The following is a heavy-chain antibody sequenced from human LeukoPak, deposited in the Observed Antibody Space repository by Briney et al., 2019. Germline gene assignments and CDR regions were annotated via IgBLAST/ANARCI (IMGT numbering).Heavy chain of an antibody. J-gene: IGHJ4*02. Sequence: GGSLRLSCAASRFTFSSYAMSWVRQAPGKGLEWVSAISGSGVTTYYADSVKGRFTISRDNSKNTLYLQMNSLRAEDTAVYYCARALQPIRGLDYWGQGTLVTVSS. CDR2: ISGSGVTT. CDR1: RFTFSSYA. D-gene: IGHD3-10*01. CDR3: ARALQPIRGLDY. V-gene: IGHV3-23*01.